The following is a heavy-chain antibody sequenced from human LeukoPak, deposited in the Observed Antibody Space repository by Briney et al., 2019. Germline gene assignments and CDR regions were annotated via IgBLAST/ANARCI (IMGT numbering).Heavy chain of an antibody. CDR1: GGSVSSGSYY. V-gene: IGHV4-61*01. J-gene: IGHJ5*02. D-gene: IGHD1-14*01. Sequence: SETLSLTCTVSGGSVSSGSYYWSWIRQPPGKGLEWIGYIYYSGSTNYNPSLKSRVTISVDTSKNQFSLKLSSVTAADTAVYYCARGGRKGFDPWGQGTLVTVSS. CDR2: IYYSGST. CDR3: ARGGRKGFDP.